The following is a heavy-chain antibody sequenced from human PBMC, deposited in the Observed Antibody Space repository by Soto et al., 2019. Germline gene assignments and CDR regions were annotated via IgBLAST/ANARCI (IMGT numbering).Heavy chain of an antibody. D-gene: IGHD6-19*01. CDR2: IRERINSYST. J-gene: IGHJ4*02. CDR3: ARVMVVAGHYYFDY. CDR1: GFTFSDHY. Sequence: EVQLVESGGGLAQPGGSLRLSCAASGFTFSDHYMDWVRQAPGKGLEWVGRIRERINSYSTEYAASVKGRFTISRDDSKNSLYLHMNSLKTDDTAVYYCARVMVVAGHYYFDYWGQGTLVTVSS. V-gene: IGHV3-72*01.